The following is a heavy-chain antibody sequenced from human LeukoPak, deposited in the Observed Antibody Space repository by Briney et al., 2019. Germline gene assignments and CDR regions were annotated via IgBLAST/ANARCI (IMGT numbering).Heavy chain of an antibody. J-gene: IGHJ4*02. CDR1: GFTFSSYW. V-gene: IGHV3-7*01. D-gene: IGHD2-15*01. CDR2: IKQDGSEK. CDR3: ARDYRGYRAPYYFGY. Sequence: QPGGSLRLSCAASGFTFSSYWMSWVRQAPGKGLEWVANIKQDGSEKYYVDSVKGRFTISRDNAKSSLYLQMNSLRAEDTAVYYCARDYRGYRAPYYFGYWGQGTLVTVSS.